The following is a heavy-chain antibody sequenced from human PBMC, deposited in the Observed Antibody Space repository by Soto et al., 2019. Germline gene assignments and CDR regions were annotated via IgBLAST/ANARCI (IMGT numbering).Heavy chain of an antibody. J-gene: IGHJ3*02. CDR3: AKLPRVPHYGDYVLGAFDI. CDR1: GFTFSSYA. V-gene: IGHV3-23*01. D-gene: IGHD4-17*01. Sequence: EVQLLESGGGLVQPGGSLRLSCAASGFTFSSYAMSWVRQAPGKGLEWVSAISGSGGSTYYADSVKGRFTISRDNSKNTLYLQMTSLRSEATAVYYCAKLPRVPHYGDYVLGAFDIWGQGTMVTVSS. CDR2: ISGSGGST.